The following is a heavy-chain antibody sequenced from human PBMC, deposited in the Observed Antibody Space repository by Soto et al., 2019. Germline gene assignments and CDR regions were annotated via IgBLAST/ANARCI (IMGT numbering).Heavy chain of an antibody. D-gene: IGHD1-26*01. CDR2: IGSSGSGI. J-gene: IGHJ4*02. CDR3: ARDSTDSGSLDY. Sequence: GSLRLSCAASGXTFSSYDMNWVRQAPGKGLEWVSYIGSSGSGIYYADFVKGRFTISRDKDKKSLYLQMNSMRAEDTAVYYCARDSTDSGSLDYWGQGTLGTVSS. CDR1: GXTFSSYD. V-gene: IGHV3-48*03.